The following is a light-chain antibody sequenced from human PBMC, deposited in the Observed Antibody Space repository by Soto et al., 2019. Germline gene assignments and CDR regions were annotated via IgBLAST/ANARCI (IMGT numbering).Light chain of an antibody. CDR2: DAS. V-gene: IGKV1-5*01. J-gene: IGKJ1*01. Sequence: MRMTHYPSTLSTSVRYRVTITCRASQNIRGWLEWYQQKPGKAPKLLIYDASTLESGVPSRFSGSGSGKEFTITISSLQPDDFATYYCQQYNSYSWTFGQGTKVGIK. CDR3: QQYNSYSWT. CDR1: QNIRGW.